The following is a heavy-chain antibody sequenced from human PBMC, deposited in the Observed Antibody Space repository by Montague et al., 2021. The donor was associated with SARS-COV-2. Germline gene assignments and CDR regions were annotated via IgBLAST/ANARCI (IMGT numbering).Heavy chain of an antibody. D-gene: IGHD2/OR15-2a*01. CDR1: GGSISSDDYY. Sequence: SETLSLTCTVSGGSISSDDYYWGWIRQPPGKGLEWIGSIYYTVNTYYNPSLKSRVTISVDASKNQFSLTPSSVSAADTAVYYCARQTTLLRGRAPPGVWGQGTTVTVSS. V-gene: IGHV4-39*01. J-gene: IGHJ6*02. CDR2: IYYTVNT. CDR3: ARQTTLLRGRAPPGV.